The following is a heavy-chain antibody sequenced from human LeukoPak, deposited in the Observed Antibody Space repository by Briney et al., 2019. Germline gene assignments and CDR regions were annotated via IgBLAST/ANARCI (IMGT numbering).Heavy chain of an antibody. CDR3: ARVNYGYYYYGMDV. CDR1: GGSISSGGYY. D-gene: IGHD3-16*01. CDR2: IYYSGST. Sequence: SQTLSLTCTVSGGSISSGGYYWSWIRQHPGKGLEWIGYIYYSGSTYYNPSLKSRVTISVDTSKNQFSLTLSSVTAADTAVYYCARVNYGYYYYGMDVWGHGTTVTVSS. J-gene: IGHJ6*02. V-gene: IGHV4-31*03.